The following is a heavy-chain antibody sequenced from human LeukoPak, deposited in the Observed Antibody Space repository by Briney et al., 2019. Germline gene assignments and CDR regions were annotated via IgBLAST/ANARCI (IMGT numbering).Heavy chain of an antibody. Sequence: SETLSLTCAVYGGSFSGCYWSWIRQPPGKGLEWIGEINHSGSTNHSPSLKSRVTISLDTSRNQFSLKLNSVTAADTAVYYCAKSNGYGLIDIWGQGTMVTVSS. CDR2: INHSGST. D-gene: IGHD3-22*01. CDR1: GGSFSGCY. J-gene: IGHJ3*02. CDR3: AKSNGYGLIDI. V-gene: IGHV4-34*01.